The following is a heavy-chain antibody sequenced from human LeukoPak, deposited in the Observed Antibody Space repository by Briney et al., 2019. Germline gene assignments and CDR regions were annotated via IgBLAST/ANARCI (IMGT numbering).Heavy chain of an antibody. V-gene: IGHV4-39*01. CDR2: IHYSGST. Sequence: SETLSLTCTVSGGSFSSGSSYWGWIRQPPGKGLEWLGGIHYSGSTSYNPSLKGRVTISVDTSKNQFSLKLSSVTAADTALYYCARRDPIIAAATTGGWFDPWGQGTLVTVSS. CDR3: ARRDPIIAAATTGGWFDP. J-gene: IGHJ5*02. D-gene: IGHD6-13*01. CDR1: GGSFSSGSSY.